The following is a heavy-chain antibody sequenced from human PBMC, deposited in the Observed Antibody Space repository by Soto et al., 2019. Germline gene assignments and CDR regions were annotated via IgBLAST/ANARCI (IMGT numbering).Heavy chain of an antibody. Sequence: QVQLVQSGAEVKKPGSSVKVSCKGSGGTFSSYAFSWVRQAPGQGLEWMGGIIPLYGTPNYAQKFQGRVAVTADEFTSTAYVELSRLRSEDTAVYFCATHDSSGWYGYFQRWGQGTLVTVSS. J-gene: IGHJ1*01. CDR2: IIPLYGTP. D-gene: IGHD6-19*01. CDR3: ATHDSSGWYGYFQR. CDR1: GGTFSSYA. V-gene: IGHV1-69*01.